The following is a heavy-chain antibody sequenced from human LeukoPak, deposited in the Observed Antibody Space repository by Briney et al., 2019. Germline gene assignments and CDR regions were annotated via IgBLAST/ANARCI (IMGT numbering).Heavy chain of an antibody. CDR2: FDPEDGET. D-gene: IGHD3-22*01. V-gene: IGHV1-24*01. CDR1: VYTLTELS. CDR3: ATVEALGYYDSRLAFDI. J-gene: IGHJ3*02. Sequence: ASVKVSCKVSVYTLTELSMHWVRQAPGKGLEWMGGFDPEDGETIYAQKFQGRVTMTEDTSTDTAYMELSSLRSEDTAVYYCATVEALGYYDSRLAFDIWGQGTMVTVSS.